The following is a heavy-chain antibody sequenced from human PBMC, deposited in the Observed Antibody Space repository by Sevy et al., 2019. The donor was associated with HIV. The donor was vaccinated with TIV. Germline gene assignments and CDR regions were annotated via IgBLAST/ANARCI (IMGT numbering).Heavy chain of an antibody. D-gene: IGHD3-10*01. Sequence: GGSLRLSCAASGFTFSNYFMNWVRQAPGKGLEWVSSISSGSSYIFYADSLKGRFTISRDNAKNSLYLHMNGLRAEDTAVYYCTRGDYYGYLYYFDYWGPGTLVTVSS. CDR1: GFTFSNYF. J-gene: IGHJ4*02. V-gene: IGHV3-21*01. CDR2: ISSGSSYI. CDR3: TRGDYYGYLYYFDY.